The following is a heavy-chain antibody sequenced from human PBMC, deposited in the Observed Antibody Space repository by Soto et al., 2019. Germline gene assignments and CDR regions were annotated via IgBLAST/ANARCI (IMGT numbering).Heavy chain of an antibody. V-gene: IGHV4-61*01. CDR3: ARLERGTATTVVDAFDI. Sequence: SSETMSVTWAVYEVFVSSGSYHLRWNRQTPGKGLEWIGEMSHSGGTHFNPSLKSRVTISVDTSKNQFSLKMSSVTAADTALYYCARLERGTATTVVDAFDIWGPWTMVTVSS. J-gene: IGHJ3*02. CDR1: EVFVSSGSYH. D-gene: IGHD1-1*01. CDR2: MSHSGGT.